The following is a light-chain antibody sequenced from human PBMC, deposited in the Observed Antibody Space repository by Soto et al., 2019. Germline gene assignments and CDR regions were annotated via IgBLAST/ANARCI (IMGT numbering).Light chain of an antibody. CDR1: SSDVGSYNL. CDR2: EVS. J-gene: IGLJ1*01. Sequence: QSVLTQPASGSGSHGQSITISCTGTSSDVGSYNLISWYQQYPGKAPKLMIYEVSKRPSGVSNRFSGSKSGNTASLTISGLQAEDEADYYCCSYAGSSTFYVFGTGTKVTVL. V-gene: IGLV2-23*02. CDR3: CSYAGSSTFYV.